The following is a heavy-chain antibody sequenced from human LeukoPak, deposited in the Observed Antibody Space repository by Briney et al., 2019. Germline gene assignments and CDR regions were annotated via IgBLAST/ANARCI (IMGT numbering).Heavy chain of an antibody. Sequence: ASVKVSCKASGYTFTSYAMHWVRQAPGQRLEWMGWINAGNGNTKYSQKLQGRVTMTTDTSTSTAYMELRSLRSDDTAVYYCARIGPWSGYDLTDPFDYWGQGTLVTVSS. D-gene: IGHD5-12*01. J-gene: IGHJ4*02. CDR1: GYTFTSYA. CDR2: INAGNGNT. V-gene: IGHV1-3*01. CDR3: ARIGPWSGYDLTDPFDY.